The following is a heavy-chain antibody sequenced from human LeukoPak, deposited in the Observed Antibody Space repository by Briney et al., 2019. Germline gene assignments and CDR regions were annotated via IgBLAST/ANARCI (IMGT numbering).Heavy chain of an antibody. CDR2: ISSTSSTI. CDR1: GFTFTRYG. V-gene: IGHV3-48*04. CDR3: ARTKWQLPWT. Sequence: GGSLRLSCAASGFTFTRYGMHWVRQAPGKGLEWASHISSTSSTIYYADSVKGRFTMSRDNAKNLVFLQMNSLRVEDTAVYYCARTKWQLPWTWGQGTQVTVSS. J-gene: IGHJ5*02. D-gene: IGHD4-23*01.